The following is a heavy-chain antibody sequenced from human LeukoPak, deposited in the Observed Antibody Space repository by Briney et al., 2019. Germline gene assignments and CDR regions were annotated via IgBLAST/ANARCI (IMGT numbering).Heavy chain of an antibody. D-gene: IGHD5-18*01. CDR2: ISAYNGNT. CDR1: GYTFTSYG. J-gene: IGHJ3*02. CDR3: ARSLQLWLADAFDI. Sequence: ASVKVSCKASGYTFTSYGISWVRQAPGQGLEWMGWISAYNGNTNYAQKLQGRVTMTTDTSTSTAYMELRSLRSDDTAVYYCARSLQLWLADAFDIWGQGTMVTVSS. V-gene: IGHV1-18*01.